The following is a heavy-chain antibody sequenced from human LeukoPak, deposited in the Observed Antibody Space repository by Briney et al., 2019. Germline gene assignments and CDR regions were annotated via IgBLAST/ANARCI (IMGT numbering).Heavy chain of an antibody. CDR1: GGSISTYS. Sequence: SETLSLTCTASGGSISTYSWTWIRQPPGKGLEWIGYIYNSGSTNYNPSLKSRVTISVDTSKNEFSLKLSSVTAADTAVYYCASGSPWFDPWGQGTLVTVSS. CDR2: IYNSGST. D-gene: IGHD6-13*01. J-gene: IGHJ5*02. CDR3: ASGSPWFDP. V-gene: IGHV4-59*08.